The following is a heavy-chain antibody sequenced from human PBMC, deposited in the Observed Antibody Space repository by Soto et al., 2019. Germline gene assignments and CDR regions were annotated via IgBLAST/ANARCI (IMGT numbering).Heavy chain of an antibody. V-gene: IGHV1-3*01. D-gene: IGHD6-13*01. CDR2: INAGNGNT. Sequence: ASVQVSCTTSGSSFPSSPMQWRRQAPGQRLEWMGWINAGNGNTKYSQKFQGRVTITRDTSASTAYMELSSLRSEDTAGYYCARSRDGYSNAFEIGGQGTMVTF. CDR1: GSSFPSSP. CDR3: ARSRDGYSNAFEI. J-gene: IGHJ3*02.